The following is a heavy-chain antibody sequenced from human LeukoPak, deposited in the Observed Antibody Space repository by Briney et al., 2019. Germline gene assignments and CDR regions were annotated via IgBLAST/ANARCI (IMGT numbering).Heavy chain of an antibody. Sequence: GGSLRLSCAASGFTLSRYSMNWVRQAPGKGLEWVSSISSRSSYIYYGDSVKGRFTISRDNAKNSLYLQINSLRAEDTAVYYCARGGNLYCSATSCYDFDYWGQGTLVTVSS. CDR2: ISSRSSYI. CDR1: GFTLSRYS. J-gene: IGHJ4*02. CDR3: ARGGNLYCSATSCYDFDY. V-gene: IGHV3-21*01. D-gene: IGHD2-2*01.